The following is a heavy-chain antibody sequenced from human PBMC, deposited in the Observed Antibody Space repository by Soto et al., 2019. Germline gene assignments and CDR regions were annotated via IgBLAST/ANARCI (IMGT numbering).Heavy chain of an antibody. CDR2: INPSGGST. Sequence: ASLKGAWKASGYGLTSYYMDWVRQAPGQGLEWMGIINPSGGSTSYAQKFQGRVTMTRDTSTSTVCMELSSLRSEDTAVYYCARDVNYYGSGSYYSSYYYGMDVWGQGTTVTVSS. D-gene: IGHD3-10*01. CDR1: GYGLTSYY. CDR3: ARDVNYYGSGSYYSSYYYGMDV. V-gene: IGHV1-46*01. J-gene: IGHJ6*02.